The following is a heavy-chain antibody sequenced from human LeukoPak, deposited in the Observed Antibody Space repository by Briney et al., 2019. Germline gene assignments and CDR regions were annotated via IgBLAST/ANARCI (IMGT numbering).Heavy chain of an antibody. CDR1: GYSSTTYW. Sequence: KDGESLKISCKGSGYSSTTYWIAWVRQMPGKGLEWMGIIYPGDSETRYSPSFQGQVTISADKSIGTAYLQWSSLKASDTAMYYCARRHVYNYFFDYWGQGTLVTVSS. CDR2: IYPGDSET. J-gene: IGHJ4*02. D-gene: IGHD5-24*01. CDR3: ARRHVYNYFFDY. V-gene: IGHV5-51*01.